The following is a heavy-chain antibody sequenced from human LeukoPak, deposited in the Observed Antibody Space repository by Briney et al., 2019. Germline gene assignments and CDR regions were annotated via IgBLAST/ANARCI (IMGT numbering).Heavy chain of an antibody. Sequence: ASVKVSCKASGGTFSSYAISWVRQAPGKGLEWMGGFDPEDGETIYAQKFQGRVTMTEDTSTDTAYMELSSLRSEDTAVYYCATWDEYSGSYYGDAFDVWGQGTMVTVSS. D-gene: IGHD1-26*01. J-gene: IGHJ3*01. V-gene: IGHV1-24*01. CDR2: FDPEDGET. CDR1: GGTFSSYA. CDR3: ATWDEYSGSYYGDAFDV.